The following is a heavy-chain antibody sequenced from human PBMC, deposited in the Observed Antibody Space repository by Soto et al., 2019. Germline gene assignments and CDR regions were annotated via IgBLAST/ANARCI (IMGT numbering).Heavy chain of an antibody. CDR2: IYYSGST. CDR1: GGSISSSSYY. J-gene: IGHJ6*02. Sequence: SETLSLTCSVSGGSISSSSYYWGWIRRPPGKGLEWIGSIYYSGSTYYNPSLKSRVTISVDTSKNQFSLKLSSVTAADTAVYYCARQDSSGWYDYYYGMDVWGQGTTVTVSS. V-gene: IGHV4-39*01. CDR3: ARQDSSGWYDYYYGMDV. D-gene: IGHD6-19*01.